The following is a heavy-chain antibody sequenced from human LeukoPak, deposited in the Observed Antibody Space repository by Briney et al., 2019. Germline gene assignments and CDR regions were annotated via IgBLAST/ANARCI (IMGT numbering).Heavy chain of an antibody. V-gene: IGHV3-30*02. CDR3: AKDQEGATRGNYMDV. J-gene: IGHJ6*03. Sequence: GGSLRLSCAASGFTFSSYGMHWVRQAPGKGLEWVAFIRYDGSNKYYADSVRGRFTISRENSKNTLYLQMNSLRAEDTAVYYCAKDQEGATRGNYMDVWGKGTTITISS. CDR2: IRYDGSNK. D-gene: IGHD1-26*01. CDR1: GFTFSSYG.